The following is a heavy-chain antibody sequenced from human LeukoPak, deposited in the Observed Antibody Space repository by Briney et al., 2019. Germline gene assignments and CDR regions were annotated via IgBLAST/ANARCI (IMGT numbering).Heavy chain of an antibody. CDR3: ASLSRVGYSYGYFDY. J-gene: IGHJ4*02. CDR2: IYYSGST. V-gene: IGHV4-59*08. CDR1: GGSISSYY. D-gene: IGHD5-18*01. Sequence: PSETLSLTCTVSGGSISSYYWSWIRQPPGKGLEWIGYIYYSGSTNYNPSPKSRVTISVDTSKNQFSLKLSSVTAADTAVYYCASLSRVGYSYGYFDYWGQGTLVTVSS.